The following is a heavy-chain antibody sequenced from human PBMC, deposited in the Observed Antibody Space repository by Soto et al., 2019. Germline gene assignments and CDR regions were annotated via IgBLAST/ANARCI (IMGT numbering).Heavy chain of an antibody. CDR3: AKDVYSSGWYGAFDI. CDR2: IGGSGGRT. Sequence: GGSLRLSCAASGFTFSSYAMSWVRQAPGKGLEWVSAIGGSGGRTYYADSVKGRFTISRDNSKNTLYLQMNSLRAEDTAVYYCAKDVYSSGWYGAFDIWGQGTMVTVSS. V-gene: IGHV3-23*01. J-gene: IGHJ3*02. D-gene: IGHD6-19*01. CDR1: GFTFSSYA.